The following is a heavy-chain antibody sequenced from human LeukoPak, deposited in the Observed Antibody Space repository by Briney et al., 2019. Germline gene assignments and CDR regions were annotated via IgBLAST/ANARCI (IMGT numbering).Heavy chain of an antibody. CDR3: AKDLRSRNSMVLFDI. CDR1: GFTFSSYS. J-gene: IGHJ3*02. Sequence: PGGSLRLSCAASGFTFSSYSMNWVRQAPGKGLEWVSGISWNSGSIGYADSVKGRFTISRDNAKNSLYLQMNSLRAEDTALYYCAKDLRSRNSMVLFDIWGQGTMVTVSS. CDR2: ISWNSGSI. V-gene: IGHV3-9*01. D-gene: IGHD4/OR15-4a*01.